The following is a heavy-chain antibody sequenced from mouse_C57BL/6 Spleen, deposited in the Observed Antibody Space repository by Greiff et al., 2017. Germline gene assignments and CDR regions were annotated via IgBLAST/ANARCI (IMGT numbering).Heavy chain of an antibody. V-gene: IGHV1-52*01. CDR1: GYTFTSYW. CDR2: IDPSDSET. Sequence: QVQLQQPGAELVRPGSSVKPSCKASGYTFTSYWMHWVKQRPIQGLEWIGNIDPSDSETHYNQKFKDKATLTVDKSSSTAYMQLSSLTSEDSAVYYCARRKETDSSGPYAMDYWGQGTSVTVSS. J-gene: IGHJ4*01. CDR3: ARRKETDSSGPYAMDY. D-gene: IGHD3-2*02.